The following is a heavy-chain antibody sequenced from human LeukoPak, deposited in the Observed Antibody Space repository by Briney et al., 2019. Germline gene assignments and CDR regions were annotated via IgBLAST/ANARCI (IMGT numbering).Heavy chain of an antibody. CDR2: INSDGSST. D-gene: IGHD2-15*01. J-gene: IGHJ6*02. CDR3: ARADKDYYGMDV. V-gene: IGHV3-74*01. Sequence: PGGSLRLSCAASGFTFSSYWMHWVRHAPGKGLVWVSRINSDGSSTSYADSVKGRFTISRDNAKNTLYLQMNSLRAEDTAVYYCARADKDYYGMDVWGQGTTVTVSS. CDR1: GFTFSSYW.